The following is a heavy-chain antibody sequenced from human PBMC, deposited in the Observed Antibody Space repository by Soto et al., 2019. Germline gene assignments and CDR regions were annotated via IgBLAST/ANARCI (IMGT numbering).Heavy chain of an antibody. CDR2: IIPIFGTA. D-gene: IGHD6-19*01. CDR3: ARVTVAGTSMYYFDY. CDR1: GGTFSSYA. V-gene: IGHV1-69*13. Sequence: ASVKVSCKASGGTFSSYAISWVRQAPGQGLERMGGIIPIFGTANYAQKFQGRVTITADESTSTAYMELSSLRSEDTAVYYCARVTVAGTSMYYFDYWGQGTLVTVSS. J-gene: IGHJ4*02.